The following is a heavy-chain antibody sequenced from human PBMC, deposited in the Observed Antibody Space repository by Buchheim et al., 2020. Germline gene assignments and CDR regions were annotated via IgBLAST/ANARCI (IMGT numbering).Heavy chain of an antibody. V-gene: IGHV3-23*01. Sequence: EVQLLESGGRLVQPGGSLRLSCAASGFTFSTFAMSWVRQAPGKGLEWVSTISGGGTTTFYADSVKGRFTISRDNSENTLYLQMNTLRAEDSAVYYCAKRDSSDFYSFESWGQGTL. CDR3: AKRDSSDFYSFES. CDR1: GFTFSTFA. D-gene: IGHD3-22*01. CDR2: ISGGGTTT. J-gene: IGHJ4*02.